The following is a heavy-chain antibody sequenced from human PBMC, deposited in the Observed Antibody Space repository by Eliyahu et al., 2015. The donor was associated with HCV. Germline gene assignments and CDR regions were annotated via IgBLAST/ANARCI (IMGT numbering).Heavy chain of an antibody. J-gene: IGHJ4*02. Sequence: EVQLVESGGGLVKPGGSLRLSCAASGFTFSNAWMTWVRQAPGKGLGWVGHIKSKIDGGTTDYAAPVKGRFTISRDDSINTLYLEMNSLKTEDTAVYYCTTAAAAGGGADYWGQGTLVTVSS. CDR2: IKSKIDGGTT. CDR3: TTAAAAGGGADY. CDR1: GFTFSNAW. V-gene: IGHV3-15*07. D-gene: IGHD1-26*01.